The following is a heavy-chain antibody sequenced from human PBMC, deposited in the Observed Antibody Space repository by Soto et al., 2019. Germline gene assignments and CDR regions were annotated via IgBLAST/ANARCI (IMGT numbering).Heavy chain of an antibody. D-gene: IGHD3-10*01. Sequence: PSETLSLTCTVSGGSISSYYWSWVRQPPGKGLEWIGYIYYSGSTNYNPSLKSRGTISVDTSKNQFSLKLTSVTAADTAVYYCARHLVVRGVSGLNDYGMDVWGQGTTVTVS. CDR3: ARHLVVRGVSGLNDYGMDV. CDR1: GGSISSYY. V-gene: IGHV4-59*01. J-gene: IGHJ6*02. CDR2: IYYSGST.